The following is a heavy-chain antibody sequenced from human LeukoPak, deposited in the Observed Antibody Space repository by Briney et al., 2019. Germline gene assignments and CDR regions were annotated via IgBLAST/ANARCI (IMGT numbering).Heavy chain of an antibody. CDR2: IYSGGST. V-gene: IGHV3-53*04. Sequence: GGSLRLSCAASGFTVSSNYMSWVRQAPGKGLEWVSVIYSGGSTYYADSVKGRFTISRHNSMNTLYLQMNSLRAEDTAVYYCARGGASYYYYGMDVWGQGTTVTVSS. CDR1: GFTVSSNY. J-gene: IGHJ6*02. D-gene: IGHD4/OR15-4a*01. CDR3: ARGGASYYYYGMDV.